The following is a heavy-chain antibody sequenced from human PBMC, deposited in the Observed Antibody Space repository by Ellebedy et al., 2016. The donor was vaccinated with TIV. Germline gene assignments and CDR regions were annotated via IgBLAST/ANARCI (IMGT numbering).Heavy chain of an antibody. D-gene: IGHD1-26*01. Sequence: PGGSLRLSCAASGFTFSSNWMHWVRHAPGKGLVWVSRINSGGSSTSYADSVKGRFTISRDNAKNTLYLQMNSLRAEDTAVYYCARDGIVGGTTEYYFDYWGQGTLVTVSS. CDR3: ARDGIVGGTTEYYFDY. CDR1: GFTFSSNW. CDR2: INSGGSST. V-gene: IGHV3-74*01. J-gene: IGHJ4*02.